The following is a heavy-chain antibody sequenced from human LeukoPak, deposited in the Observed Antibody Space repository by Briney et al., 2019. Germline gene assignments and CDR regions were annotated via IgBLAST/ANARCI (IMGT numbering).Heavy chain of an antibody. Sequence: GRSLRLSCAASGFTFSSYGMHWVRQAPGKGLEWVAVIWYDGSNKYYADSVKGRFTISRDNSKNTLYLQMNSLRAEDTAVYYCARDGKGGYTYDYWGQGTLVTVSS. CDR1: GFTFSSYG. CDR2: IWYDGSNK. V-gene: IGHV3-33*01. D-gene: IGHD5-24*01. CDR3: ARDGKGGYTYDY. J-gene: IGHJ4*02.